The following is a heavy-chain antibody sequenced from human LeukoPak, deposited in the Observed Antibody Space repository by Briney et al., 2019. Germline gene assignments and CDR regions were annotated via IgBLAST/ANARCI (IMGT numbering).Heavy chain of an antibody. CDR2: ISRGGRTT. J-gene: IGHJ4*02. CDR1: GFTFSNHA. CDR3: AKNVVVKRYIDF. D-gene: IGHD2-15*01. Sequence: WGSIRLSCAASGFTFSNHAMSWVRQAPGKGLQWVAVISRGGRTTEYEDFVKGRFTISRDNSKNTLSLQMNSLTVEDTAIYFCAKNVVVKRYIDFWGQGTLVTVSS. V-gene: IGHV3-23*03.